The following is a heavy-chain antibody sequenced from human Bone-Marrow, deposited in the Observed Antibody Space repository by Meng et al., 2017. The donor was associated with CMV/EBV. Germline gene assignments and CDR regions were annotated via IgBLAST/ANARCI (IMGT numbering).Heavy chain of an antibody. V-gene: IGHV3-74*01. CDR3: ARDRGGNEYFQH. J-gene: IGHJ1*01. CDR1: GFTFSSYW. Sequence: ESLKISCAASGFTFSSYWMHWVRQAPGKGLVWVSRINSDGSSTSYADSVKGRFTISRDNAKNTLYLQMNSLRAEDTAVYYCARDRGGNEYFQHWGQGTLVTVSS. CDR2: INSDGSST. D-gene: IGHD3-16*01.